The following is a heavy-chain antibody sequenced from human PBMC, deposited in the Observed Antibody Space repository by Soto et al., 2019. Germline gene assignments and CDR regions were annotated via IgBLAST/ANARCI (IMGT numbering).Heavy chain of an antibody. Sequence: SETLSLTCTVSGGSISSGGYYWSWIRQHPGKGLEWIGYIYYGGSTYYNPSLKSRVTISVDTSKNQFSLKLSSVTAADTAVYYCARGYRSGGRCYRPPHWFDPWGQGTLVTVSS. J-gene: IGHJ5*02. CDR1: GGSISSGGYY. D-gene: IGHD2-15*01. CDR2: IYYGGST. CDR3: ARGYRSGGRCYRPPHWFDP. V-gene: IGHV4-31*03.